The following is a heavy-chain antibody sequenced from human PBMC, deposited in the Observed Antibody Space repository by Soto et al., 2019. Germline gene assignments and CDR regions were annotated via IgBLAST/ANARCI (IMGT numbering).Heavy chain of an antibody. Sequence: SETLSLTCAISGDSIGNFYWSWIRQPAGKGLESLGRLSASGRTNYSPSLQSRVTMSLDRSKNHFSLRLTSVSAADTAVYFCARGMGRYFDLWGRGTLVTVSS. CDR1: GDSIGNFY. D-gene: IGHD2-8*01. CDR3: ARGMGRYFDL. CDR2: LSASGRT. J-gene: IGHJ2*01. V-gene: IGHV4-4*07.